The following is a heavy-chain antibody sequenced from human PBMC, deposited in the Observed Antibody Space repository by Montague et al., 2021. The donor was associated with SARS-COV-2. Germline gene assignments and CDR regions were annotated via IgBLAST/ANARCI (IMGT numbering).Heavy chain of an antibody. Sequence: SETLSLTCTVSGGSISSSSYYWGWIRQPPGKGLEWIGSIYYSGSTYYNPSLKSRVTISVDTSKNQFSLKLSSVTAADTAVYYCARVISRQNNIVVVGLYYFDDWGQGTMVTVSS. CDR1: GGSISSSSYY. CDR3: ARVISRQNNIVVVGLYYFDD. J-gene: IGHJ4*02. V-gene: IGHV4-39*07. D-gene: IGHD2-15*01. CDR2: IYYSGST.